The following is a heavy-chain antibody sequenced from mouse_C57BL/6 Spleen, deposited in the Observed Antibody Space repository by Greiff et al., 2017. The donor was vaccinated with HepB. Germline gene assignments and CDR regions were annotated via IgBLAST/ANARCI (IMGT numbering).Heavy chain of an antibody. CDR1: GYTFTDYE. CDR2: IDPETGGT. V-gene: IGHV1-15*01. J-gene: IGHJ2*01. Sequence: QVQLKESGAELVRPGASVTLSCKASGYTFTDYEMHWVKQTPVHGLEWIGAIDPETGGTAYNQKFKGKAILTADKSSSTAYMELRSLTSEDSAVYYCTRSEGIVYYFDYWGQGTTLTVSS. CDR3: TRSEGIVYYFDY.